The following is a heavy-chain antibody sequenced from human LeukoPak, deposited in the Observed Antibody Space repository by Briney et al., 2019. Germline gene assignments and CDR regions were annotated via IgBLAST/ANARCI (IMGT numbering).Heavy chain of an antibody. Sequence: GGSLRLSWAASGFTFSMYAMSWVRQPPGKGLEWVSAISGSGASTYYVDSVKGRFTSSRDNSKNTPYMQMNSLRAEDTAVYYCAKGDQCSSTSCPNYYYMDVWGKGTTVTVSS. V-gene: IGHV3-23*01. CDR3: AKGDQCSSTSCPNYYYMDV. CDR2: ISGSGAST. J-gene: IGHJ6*03. D-gene: IGHD2-2*01. CDR1: GFTFSMYA.